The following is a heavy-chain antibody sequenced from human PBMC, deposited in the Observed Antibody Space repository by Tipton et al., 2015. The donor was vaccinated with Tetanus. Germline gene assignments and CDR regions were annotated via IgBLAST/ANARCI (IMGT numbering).Heavy chain of an antibody. D-gene: IGHD6-25*01. V-gene: IGHV3-21*01. Sequence: QLVQSGGGLVKPGGSLRLSCGVSGFTFSTTKMNWVRQAPGRGLEWVSSISSTSRYIYYADSLEGRFTISRDNAKNSLSLQMNSLRTDDTAIYYCVSGSALGNWGQGTLVTVSS. CDR2: ISSTSRYI. CDR3: VSGSALGN. J-gene: IGHJ4*02. CDR1: GFTFSTTK.